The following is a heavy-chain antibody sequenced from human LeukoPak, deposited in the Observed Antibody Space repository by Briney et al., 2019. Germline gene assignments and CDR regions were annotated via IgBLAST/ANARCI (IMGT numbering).Heavy chain of an antibody. CDR1: GYSLSSGYY. CDR3: ARLLPAAIFGVGLKWFDP. V-gene: IGHV4-38-2*01. Sequence: SETLSLTCAVSGYSLSSGYYWGWIRQPPGKGLEWIGSIYHSGSTYYNPSLKSQVTISVDTPKNQFSLKLSSVTAADTAVYYCARLLPAAIFGVGLKWFDPWGQGTLVTVSS. CDR2: IYHSGST. J-gene: IGHJ5*02. D-gene: IGHD3-3*01.